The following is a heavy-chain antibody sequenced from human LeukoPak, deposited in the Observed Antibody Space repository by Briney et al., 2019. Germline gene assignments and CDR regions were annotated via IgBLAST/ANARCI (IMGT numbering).Heavy chain of an antibody. D-gene: IGHD2/OR15-2a*01. CDR1: GYSISSGYY. CDR2: IYHSGST. Sequence: SETLSLTCIVSGYSISSGYYWGWIRQPPGKGLEWIGGIYHSGSTYYNPSLKSRVTISLDTSKNQFSLKLSSVTAADTAVYYCARAYSTLFDYWGQGTLVTVSS. V-gene: IGHV4-38-2*02. J-gene: IGHJ4*02. CDR3: ARAYSTLFDY.